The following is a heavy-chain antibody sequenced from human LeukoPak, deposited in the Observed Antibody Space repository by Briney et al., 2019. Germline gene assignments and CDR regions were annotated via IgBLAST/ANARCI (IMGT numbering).Heavy chain of an antibody. V-gene: IGHV3-30*01. J-gene: IGHJ4*02. Sequence: GGSLRLSCAASGFTFSSYAMHWVRQAPGRGLEWVAVISYDGGNKYYADSVKGRFTISRDNSKNTLYLQMNSLRAEDTAVYYCARGFSSSWEGDFDYWGQGTLVTVSS. D-gene: IGHD6-6*01. CDR3: ARGFSSSWEGDFDY. CDR1: GFTFSSYA. CDR2: ISYDGGNK.